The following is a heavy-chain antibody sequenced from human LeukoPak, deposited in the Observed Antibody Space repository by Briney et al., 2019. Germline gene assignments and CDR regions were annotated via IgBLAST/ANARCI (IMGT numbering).Heavy chain of an antibody. CDR3: ARGGYSYGYEGAFDI. Sequence: PSQTLSLTCTVSGGSISSGDYYWSWIRQPPGKGLEWIGYIYYSGSTYYNPSLKSRVTISVDTSKNQFSLKLSSVTAADTAVYYCARGGYSYGYEGAFDIWGQGTMVTVSS. V-gene: IGHV4-30-4*01. CDR2: IYYSGST. CDR1: GGSISSGDYY. D-gene: IGHD5-18*01. J-gene: IGHJ3*02.